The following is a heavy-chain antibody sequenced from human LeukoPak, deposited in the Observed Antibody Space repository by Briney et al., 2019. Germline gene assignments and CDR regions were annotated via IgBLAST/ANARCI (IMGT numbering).Heavy chain of an antibody. J-gene: IGHJ4*02. CDR2: IKSKTDGGTT. D-gene: IGHD1-26*01. Sequence: GGSLRLSCAASGFTFINAWMSWVRQAPGKGLEWVGRIKSKTDGGTTDYAAPVKGRFTISRDDSKNTLYLQMHSLKTEDTAVYYCATVKGGSYPWGYWGQGTLVTVSS. CDR3: ATVKGGSYPWGY. CDR1: GFTFINAW. V-gene: IGHV3-15*01.